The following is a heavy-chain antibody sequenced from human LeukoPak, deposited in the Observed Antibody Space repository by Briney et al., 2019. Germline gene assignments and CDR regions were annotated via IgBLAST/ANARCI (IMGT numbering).Heavy chain of an antibody. V-gene: IGHV4-31*01. CDR3: ARGLETISDAFDI. J-gene: IGHJ3*02. CDR1: GGSISSGGYY. CDR2: IYYSGST. Sequence: SQTLSLTCTVSGGSISSGGYYWSWIRQHPGKGLEWIGYIYYSGSTYYNPSLKSQVTISVDTSKNQFSLKLSSVTAADTAVYYCARGLETISDAFDIWGQGTMVTVSS. D-gene: IGHD3-3*01.